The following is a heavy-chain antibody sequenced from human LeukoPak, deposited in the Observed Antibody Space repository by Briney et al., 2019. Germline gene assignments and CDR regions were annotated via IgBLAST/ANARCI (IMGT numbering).Heavy chain of an antibody. CDR1: GFTFSDYH. V-gene: IGHV3-11*01. CDR3: ARDLLAVAGLFDI. CDR2: ISSSGSTI. D-gene: IGHD6-19*01. Sequence: GGSLRLSCAASGFTFSDYHMSWIRQAPGKGLEWVSYISSSGSTIYYADSVKGRFTISRDNAKNSLYLQMNSLRAEDTAVYYCARDLLAVAGLFDIWGQGTMVTVSS. J-gene: IGHJ3*02.